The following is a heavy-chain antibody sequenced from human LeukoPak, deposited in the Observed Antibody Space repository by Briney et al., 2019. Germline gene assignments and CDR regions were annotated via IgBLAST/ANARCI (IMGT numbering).Heavy chain of an antibody. CDR1: GGSISGWY. CDR3: ARETSLAGSASGLGFNY. V-gene: IGHV4-59*01. CDR2: IYGSGNT. Sequence: SETLSLTCTVPGGSISGWYWSWIRQPPGKGLEWIGYIYGSGNTNYNPSLKSRVTMSIDTSKNQFSLKLTSVTAADTATYYCARETSLAGSASGLGFNYWGQGILVTVSS. J-gene: IGHJ4*02. D-gene: IGHD6-19*01.